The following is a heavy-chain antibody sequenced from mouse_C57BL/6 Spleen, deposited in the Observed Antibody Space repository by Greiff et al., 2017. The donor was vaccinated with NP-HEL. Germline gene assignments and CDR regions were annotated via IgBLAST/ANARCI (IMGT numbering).Heavy chain of an antibody. CDR1: GYTFTSYW. J-gene: IGHJ4*01. V-gene: IGHV1-59*01. D-gene: IGHD2-14*01. CDR3: ARGGGIGVMDY. CDR2: IDPSDSYT. Sequence: VQLQQPGAELVRPGTSVKLSCKASGYTFTSYWMHWVKQRPGQGLEWIGVIDPSDSYTNYNQKFKGKATLTVDTSSSTAYMQLSSLTSEDSAVYYCARGGGIGVMDYWGQGTSVTVSS.